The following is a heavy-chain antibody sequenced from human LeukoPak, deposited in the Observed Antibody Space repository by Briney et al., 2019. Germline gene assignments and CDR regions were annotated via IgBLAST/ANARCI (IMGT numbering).Heavy chain of an antibody. CDR2: INAYNGVT. Sequence: ASVKVSCKASGGTFSSYAISWLRQAPGQGLEWMGWINAYNGVTNYPQKFQGRVTMSTDTSTTTAYMELRSLISDDTAVYYCARDGVADGSWSQFDYWGQGAPVTVSS. J-gene: IGHJ4*02. D-gene: IGHD6-13*01. CDR1: GGTFSSYA. V-gene: IGHV1-18*01. CDR3: ARDGVADGSWSQFDY.